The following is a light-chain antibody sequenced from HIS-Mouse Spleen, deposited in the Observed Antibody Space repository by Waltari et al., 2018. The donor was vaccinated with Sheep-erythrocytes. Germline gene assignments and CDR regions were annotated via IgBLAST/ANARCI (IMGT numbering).Light chain of an antibody. CDR1: SSDVGGSNY. CDR2: DVS. V-gene: IGLV2-11*01. Sequence: QSALTQPRSVSGSPGQSVTISCTGPSSDVGGSNYFPWYQQHPGKAPKLMIYDVSKRPSGVPDRFSGSKSGNTASLTISGLQAEDEADYYCCSYAGSYNHVFATGTKVTVL. CDR3: CSYAGSYNHV. J-gene: IGLJ1*01.